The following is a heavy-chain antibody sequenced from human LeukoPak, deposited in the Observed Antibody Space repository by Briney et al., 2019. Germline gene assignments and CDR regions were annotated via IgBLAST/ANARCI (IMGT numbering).Heavy chain of an antibody. D-gene: IGHD3-22*01. J-gene: IGHJ3*02. CDR1: GFTFSSYW. V-gene: IGHV3-74*01. CDR2: INSDGSGA. Sequence: GGSLRLSCAASGFTFSSYWMHWVRQAPGKGLVWVSRINSDGSGATYADSVKGRFTISRDNAKNTLYLQMNSLRAEDTAVYYCASALYYYDSSAYPQGAFDIWGQGTMVTVSS. CDR3: ASALYYYDSSAYPQGAFDI.